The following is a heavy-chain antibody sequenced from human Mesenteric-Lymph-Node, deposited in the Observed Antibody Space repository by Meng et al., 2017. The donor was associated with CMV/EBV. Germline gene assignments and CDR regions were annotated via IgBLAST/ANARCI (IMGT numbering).Heavy chain of an antibody. CDR3: ARSPVTTYFFDY. Sequence: ASVKVSCKASGYTFADYGISWVRQAPGLGLEWMGWISTYNGNTNYAQKFRGRVSLTTDTSTSTAYMELRSLRSEDTAVYYCARSPVTTYFFDYWGQGTLVTVSS. V-gene: IGHV1-18*01. CDR2: ISTYNGNT. D-gene: IGHD4-17*01. J-gene: IGHJ4*02. CDR1: GYTFADYG.